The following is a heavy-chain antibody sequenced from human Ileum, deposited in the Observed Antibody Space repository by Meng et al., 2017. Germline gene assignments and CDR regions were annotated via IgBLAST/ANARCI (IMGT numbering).Heavy chain of an antibody. D-gene: IGHD7-27*01. CDR1: GASVRSNNDG. Sequence: HGKPQASRPGLVTASDSLSLTCTVSGASVRSNNDGWGWIRQPPGKGLEWIGYGSTNHNPSLKSRVTISVDTSKNQFFLTLNSVTAADTAIYYCARDHWGSLDYWGQGILVTVSS. CDR3: ARDHWGSLDY. J-gene: IGHJ4*02. V-gene: IGHV4-61*01. CDR2: GST.